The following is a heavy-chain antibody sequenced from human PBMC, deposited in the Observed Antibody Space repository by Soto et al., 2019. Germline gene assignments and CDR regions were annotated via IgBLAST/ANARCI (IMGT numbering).Heavy chain of an antibody. CDR2: IYPGDSES. CDR1: GYTFSNHW. Sequence: PGESLKISCRGSGYTFSNHWIAWVRQTPGKGLEWMGIIYPGDSESRYSPSFQGQVTISVDKSITTAYLQWSSLRADDTALYFCAKNSGWFNTWGQGALVTVSS. D-gene: IGHD3-10*01. J-gene: IGHJ5*02. V-gene: IGHV5-51*01. CDR3: AKNSGWFNT.